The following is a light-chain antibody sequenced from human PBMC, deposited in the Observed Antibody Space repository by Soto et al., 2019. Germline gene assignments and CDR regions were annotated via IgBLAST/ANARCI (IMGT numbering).Light chain of an antibody. CDR2: KTS. J-gene: IGKJ1*01. CDR3: QQYTSYST. V-gene: IGKV1-5*03. Sequence: DIQMTQSPSTLSASVGDRVTITCRASQSISSWWAWYQQKPGKAPKLLIYKTSSLESGVPSRFSGSGSGTEFTLTINSLQADDFATYYCQQYTSYSTFGQGTKVEIK. CDR1: QSISSW.